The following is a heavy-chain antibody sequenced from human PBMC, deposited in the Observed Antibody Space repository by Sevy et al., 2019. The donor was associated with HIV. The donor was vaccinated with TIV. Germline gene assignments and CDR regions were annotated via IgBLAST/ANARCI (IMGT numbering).Heavy chain of an antibody. Sequence: SETLSLTCTVSGGSIRSYYWSWIRQPPGKGLERIGYIYYSGSTNYNPSLKSRVTISADTSKKQFSLKLSSVTAADTAVYYCAGGGGPRSPPTSWGQGTLVTVSS. J-gene: IGHJ4*02. CDR1: GGSIRSYY. D-gene: IGHD3-10*01. CDR2: IYYSGST. CDR3: AGGGGPRSPPTS. V-gene: IGHV4-59*13.